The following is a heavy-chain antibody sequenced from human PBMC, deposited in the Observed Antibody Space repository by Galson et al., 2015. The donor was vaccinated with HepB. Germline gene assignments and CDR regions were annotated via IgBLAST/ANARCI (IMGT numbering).Heavy chain of an antibody. CDR2: ISGRSRTI. D-gene: IGHD6-19*01. Sequence: SLRLSCAASGFTFSSCIMNWVRQTPGKGLEWIAYISGRSRTIYYADSVKGRFTISRDNAKNSLYLEMNSLRDEDTAVYYCARDHEEQWQPDNDAFDGWGQGTTVIVSS. CDR1: GFTFSSCI. V-gene: IGHV3-48*02. J-gene: IGHJ3*01. CDR3: ARDHEEQWQPDNDAFDG.